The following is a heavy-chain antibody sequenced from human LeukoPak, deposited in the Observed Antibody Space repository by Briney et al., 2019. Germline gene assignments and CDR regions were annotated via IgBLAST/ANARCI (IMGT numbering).Heavy chain of an antibody. CDR2: INPNSGGT. CDR3: ARDGAMGYDFWSGLPHRANWFDP. Sequence: GASVRVSCKASGYTFTGYYMHWVRQAPGQGLEWMGWINPNSGGTNYAQKFQGRVTMTRGTSISTAYMELSRLRSDDTAVYYCARDGAMGYDFWSGLPHRANWFDPWGQGTLVTVSS. CDR1: GYTFTGYY. D-gene: IGHD3-3*01. J-gene: IGHJ5*02. V-gene: IGHV1-2*02.